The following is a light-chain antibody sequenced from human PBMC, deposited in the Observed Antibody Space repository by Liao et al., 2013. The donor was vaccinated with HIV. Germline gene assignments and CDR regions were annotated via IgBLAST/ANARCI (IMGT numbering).Light chain of an antibody. CDR2: HDS. J-gene: IGLJ2*01. V-gene: IGLV3-1*01. CDR1: KLGDQY. CDR3: QAWDSSTEVL. Sequence: SYELTQPPSVSVSPGQTASITCSGDKLGDQYACWYQQKPGQSPVLVIYHDSKRPSGIPERFSGSNSGNTATLTISGTQAMDEADYYCQAWDSSTEVLFGGGTKLTVL.